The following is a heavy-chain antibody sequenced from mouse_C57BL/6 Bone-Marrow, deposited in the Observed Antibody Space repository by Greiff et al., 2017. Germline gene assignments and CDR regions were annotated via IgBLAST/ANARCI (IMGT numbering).Heavy chain of an antibody. D-gene: IGHD3-1*01. Sequence: VQLQQSGAELVKPGASVKLSCKASGYPFTSYWMHWVKPRPGQGLAWICMINPNSGSTNYNEKFKSKATLTVDKSSSTAYLQLRSLTSEDAAVDYCASRGFVNPFAYWGQGTLVTVSA. J-gene: IGHJ3*01. V-gene: IGHV1-64*01. CDR3: ASRGFVNPFAY. CDR1: GYPFTSYW. CDR2: INPNSGST.